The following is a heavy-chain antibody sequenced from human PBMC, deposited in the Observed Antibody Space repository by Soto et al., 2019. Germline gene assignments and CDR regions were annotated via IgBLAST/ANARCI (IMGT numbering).Heavy chain of an antibody. D-gene: IGHD1-7*01. V-gene: IGHV4-34*01. Sequence: SEALSLTCAGYGGSFSGYYCSWIRQPPGKGLEWIGEINHSGSTTYNPSLKSRVTISVDTSKNQFSLKLSSVTAADTAVYYCARGGNWNYVRIYYYYGMDVWGQGTTVTVS. J-gene: IGHJ6*02. CDR1: GGSFSGYY. CDR2: INHSGST. CDR3: ARGGNWNYVRIYYYYGMDV.